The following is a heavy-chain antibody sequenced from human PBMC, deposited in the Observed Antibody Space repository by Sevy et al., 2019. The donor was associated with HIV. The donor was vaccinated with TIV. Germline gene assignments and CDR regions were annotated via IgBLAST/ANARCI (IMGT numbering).Heavy chain of an antibody. CDR3: ARQRYYYDSSGYYLSNWFDP. CDR2: IYYSGST. V-gene: IGHV4-39*01. CDR1: GGSISSSSYY. J-gene: IGHJ5*02. D-gene: IGHD3-22*01. Sequence: SETLSLTCTVSGGSISSSSYYWGWIRQPPGKGLEWIGSIYYSGSTYYNPSLKSRVTISVDTSKNQLSLKLSSVTAADTAVYYCARQRYYYDSSGYYLSNWFDPWGQGTLVTVSS.